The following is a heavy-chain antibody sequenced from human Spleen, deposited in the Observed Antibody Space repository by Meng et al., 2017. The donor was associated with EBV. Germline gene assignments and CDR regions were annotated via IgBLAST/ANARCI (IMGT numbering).Heavy chain of an antibody. CDR1: GGSISCCNL. V-gene: IGHV4-4*02. J-gene: IGHJ4*02. CDR3: ARERGGESGYELRAQEFLDY. CDR2: IYHSGST. D-gene: IGHD5-12*01. Sequence: QGSLGVRGPVLVPPSWALSPICAVSGGSISCCNLWSCVRQPPGKALVWIGQIYHSGSTNYNPPLKSGVTIPVNKSKNQFSQKLSSVTAADTAVYYCARERGGESGYELRAQEFLDYWGQGTLVTVSS.